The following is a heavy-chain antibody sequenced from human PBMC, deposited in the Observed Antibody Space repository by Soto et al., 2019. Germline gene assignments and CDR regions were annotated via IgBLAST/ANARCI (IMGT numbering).Heavy chain of an antibody. CDR3: ARDQEAGSFFPYFYGMDV. Sequence: EVQLVESGGGLVQPGGSLRLSCATSGFTFSSYEMNWVRQAPGKGLEWVSYISSSGSTIYYADSVKGRFTISRDNATISLYLQMDSLRAEDTAVYYCARDQEAGSFFPYFYGMDVWGQGTTVTVSS. D-gene: IGHD6-13*01. CDR2: ISSSGSTI. V-gene: IGHV3-48*03. J-gene: IGHJ6*02. CDR1: GFTFSSYE.